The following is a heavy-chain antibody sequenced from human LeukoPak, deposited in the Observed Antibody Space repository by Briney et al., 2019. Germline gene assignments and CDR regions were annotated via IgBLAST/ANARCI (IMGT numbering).Heavy chain of an antibody. D-gene: IGHD3-10*01. J-gene: IGHJ4*02. CDR3: AVPAFRAVYYGSGSTLDY. Sequence: SETLSLTCTVSGYSTNSAYYWGWIRQPPGKGLEWIGSIHHSGSTYYNPSLKSRVTISVDTSKNQFSLKLNSVTAADTAVYYCAVPAFRAVYYGSGSTLDYWGQGTLVTVSS. CDR2: IHHSGST. CDR1: GYSTNSAYY. V-gene: IGHV4-38-2*02.